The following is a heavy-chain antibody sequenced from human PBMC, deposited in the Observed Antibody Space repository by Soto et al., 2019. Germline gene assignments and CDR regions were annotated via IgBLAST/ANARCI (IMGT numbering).Heavy chain of an antibody. CDR2: INPNSGGT. D-gene: IGHD2-15*01. CDR3: ARDFHNLNYSGDYDY. Sequence: ASVKVSCKASGYTFTGYYMHWVRQAPGQGLEWMGWINPNSGGTNYAQKCQGRVTMTRDTSISTAYMELSRLRSDDTAVYYCARDFHNLNYSGDYDYWGQGTLVTVSS. J-gene: IGHJ4*02. CDR1: GYTFTGYY. V-gene: IGHV1-2*02.